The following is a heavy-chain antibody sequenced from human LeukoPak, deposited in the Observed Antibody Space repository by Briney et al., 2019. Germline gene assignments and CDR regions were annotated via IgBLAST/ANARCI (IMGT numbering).Heavy chain of an antibody. CDR3: ARAGGYSSSWDHYYFDY. J-gene: IGHJ4*02. CDR2: IIPIFGTA. Sequence: SVKVSCKASGGTFSSYAISWLRRAPGQGLEWMGGIIPIFGTANYAQKFQGRVTITTDESTSTAYMELSSLRSEDTAVYYCARAGGYSSSWDHYYFDYWGQGTLVTVSS. CDR1: GGTFSSYA. V-gene: IGHV1-69*05. D-gene: IGHD6-13*01.